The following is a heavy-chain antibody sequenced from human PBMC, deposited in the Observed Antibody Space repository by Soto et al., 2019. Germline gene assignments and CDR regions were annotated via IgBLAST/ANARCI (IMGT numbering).Heavy chain of an antibody. CDR2: ISGSGGRT. Sequence: EVQLLESRGGLVQPGGSLRLSCAASGFTFTYYAMAWVRQAPGKGLEWVSVISGSGGRTYYADSVKGRFIISRDNSNNTLYLQMNNLRAEDTAVYYCAKGFDYIWGTYRYFDYWGQGSLVTVSS. CDR1: GFTFTYYA. D-gene: IGHD3-16*01. V-gene: IGHV3-23*01. J-gene: IGHJ4*02. CDR3: AKGFDYIWGTYRYFDY.